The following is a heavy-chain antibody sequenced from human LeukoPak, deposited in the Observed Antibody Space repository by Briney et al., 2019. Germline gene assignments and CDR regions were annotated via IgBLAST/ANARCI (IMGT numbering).Heavy chain of an antibody. J-gene: IGHJ4*02. CDR1: GYTFSTYP. V-gene: IGHV7-4-1*02. CDR2: INTNTGSP. CDR3: VRGIDPTGYFNY. D-gene: IGHD3-9*01. Sequence: GASVKVSCKASGYTFSTYPLNWVRQAPGQGLEWMGWINTNTGSPTYAQGLTGRFVFSLDTSLTPAFLQISSLKADDTALYYCVRGIDPTGYFNYWGQGTLVTVSS.